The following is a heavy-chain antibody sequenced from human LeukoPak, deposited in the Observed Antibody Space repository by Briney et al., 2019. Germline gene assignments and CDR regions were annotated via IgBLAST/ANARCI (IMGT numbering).Heavy chain of an antibody. Sequence: PGGSLRLSCAASGFTFDDYGMSWVRQAPGKGLEWVSGINWNGGSTGYADSVKGRFTISRDNAKNSLYLQMNSLRAEDTALYYCARYYYDSSGYYFSYYFDYWGQGTLVTVSS. CDR3: ARYYYDSSGYYFSYYFDY. V-gene: IGHV3-20*04. J-gene: IGHJ4*02. CDR2: INWNGGST. CDR1: GFTFDDYG. D-gene: IGHD3-22*01.